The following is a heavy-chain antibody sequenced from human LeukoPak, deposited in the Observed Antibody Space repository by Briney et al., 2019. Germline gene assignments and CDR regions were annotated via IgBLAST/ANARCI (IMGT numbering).Heavy chain of an antibody. J-gene: IGHJ4*02. Sequence: GGSLRLSCSASGFTFSSFGMHWVRQAPGKGLEWVAYDGNNKYYTDSVKGRFTISRDNSKNTLYLQMNSLRADDTAVYYCAKDRQVAAASYFDSWGQGTLVTVSS. D-gene: IGHD6-25*01. CDR3: AKDRQVAAASYFDS. CDR1: GFTFSSFG. CDR2: DGNNK. V-gene: IGHV3-30*02.